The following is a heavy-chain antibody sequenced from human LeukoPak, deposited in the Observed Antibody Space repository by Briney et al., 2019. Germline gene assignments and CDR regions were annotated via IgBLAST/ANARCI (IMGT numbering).Heavy chain of an antibody. CDR2: INPSGGST. J-gene: IGHJ3*02. CDR3: AALAAAGSDAFDI. V-gene: IGHV1-46*01. CDR1: GYTFTSYY. Sequence: ASVKVSCKASGYTFTSYYTHWVRQAPGQGLEWMGIINPSGGSTSYAQKFQGRVTMTRDTSTSTVYMELSSLRSEDTAVYYCAALAAAGSDAFDIWGQGTMVTVSS. D-gene: IGHD6-13*01.